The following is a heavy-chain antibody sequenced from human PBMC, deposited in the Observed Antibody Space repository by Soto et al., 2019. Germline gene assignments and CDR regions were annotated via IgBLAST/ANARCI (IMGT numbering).Heavy chain of an antibody. CDR2: IIPVLGVT. D-gene: IGHD2-21*02. J-gene: IGHJ6*02. CDR1: GDTFSSYT. CDR3: ERRRYCGVDCYTKYYYGLDV. V-gene: IGHV1-69*02. Sequence: QVQLVQSGPEVKKPGSSVRISCRSGGDTFSSYTVSWVRQTPGQGLEWMGRIIPVLGVTNYSRKFKGRMTITADKSKTTAHMELSSLKSEDTARYYCERRRYCGVDCYTKYYYGLDVWGQGTSVIVSS.